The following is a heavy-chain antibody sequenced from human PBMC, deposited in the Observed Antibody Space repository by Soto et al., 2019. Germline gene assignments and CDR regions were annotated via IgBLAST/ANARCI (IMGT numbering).Heavy chain of an antibody. J-gene: IGHJ4*02. CDR2: ISPYNDNT. D-gene: IGHD3-10*01. Sequence: QIQLVQSGAEVKKPGASVKVSCKTSGYTFITYGITWVRQAPGQGLEWMGWISPYNDNTNYAQNLQDRVTMTTDTSTTTVYIELRSLRSDDTAVYYCARGAGRSPCDYWGQGTLVTVSS. V-gene: IGHV1-18*04. CDR1: GYTFITYG. CDR3: ARGAGRSPCDY.